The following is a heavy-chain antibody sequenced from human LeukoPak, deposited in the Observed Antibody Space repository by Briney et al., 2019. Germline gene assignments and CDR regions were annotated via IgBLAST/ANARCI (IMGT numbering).Heavy chain of an antibody. V-gene: IGHV4-4*07. CDR2: IYTSGST. CDR3: ARVIQPRFGVVNNWFDP. CDR1: GGSISSYY. Sequence: SETLSLTCTVSGGSISSYYWSWIRQPAGKGLEWIGRIYTSGSTNYNPSLKSRVTMSVDTSKNQFSLKLSSVTAADTAVYYCARVIQPRFGVVNNWFDPWGQGTLVTVSS. D-gene: IGHD3-3*01. J-gene: IGHJ5*02.